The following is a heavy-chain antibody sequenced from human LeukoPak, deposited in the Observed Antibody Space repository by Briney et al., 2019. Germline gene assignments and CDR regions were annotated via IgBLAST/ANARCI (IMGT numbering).Heavy chain of an antibody. Sequence: ASVKVSCKASGFTFSGYYMHWVRQAPGQGFEWMGWINPNSGGTNFAQKFQGRVTMTRDTSINTVYMELSSLRSEDTAVYYCARDVGLAAGSPTFDYWGQGTLVTVSS. CDR1: GFTFSGYY. J-gene: IGHJ4*02. CDR2: INPNSGGT. CDR3: ARDVGLAAGSPTFDY. V-gene: IGHV1-2*02. D-gene: IGHD6-13*01.